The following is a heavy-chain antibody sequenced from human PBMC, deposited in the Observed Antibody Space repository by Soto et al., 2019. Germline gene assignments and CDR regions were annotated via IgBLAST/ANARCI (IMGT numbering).Heavy chain of an antibody. V-gene: IGHV3-23*01. J-gene: IGHJ4*02. CDR3: TLQRTTVYIVYFDY. CDR1: GFSFSNYA. CDR2: ISGSGGST. Sequence: EVQLLESGGDLVQPGGSLRLSCAASGFSFSNYAMSWVRQAPGKGLEWVSIISGSGGSTDYADSVKGRFTISRDNSKNTLYLQMNRLRAEDTAVYYCTLQRTTVYIVYFDYWGQGTLVTVSS. D-gene: IGHD4-17*01.